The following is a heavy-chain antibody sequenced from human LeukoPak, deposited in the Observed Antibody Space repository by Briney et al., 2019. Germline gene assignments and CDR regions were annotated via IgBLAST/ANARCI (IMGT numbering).Heavy chain of an antibody. CDR3: ARQKAYDLLTAAGYYFDF. V-gene: IGHV1-69*13. Sequence: GASVKVSCKASGGTFSNYAISWVRQAPGQGLEWMGGIIPIFRTANYAQKFQDRVTITADESTSTAYMELSSLRSDDTAVYYCARQKAYDLLTAAGYYFDFWGQGTLVTVSS. D-gene: IGHD3-9*01. J-gene: IGHJ4*02. CDR2: IIPIFRTA. CDR1: GGTFSNYA.